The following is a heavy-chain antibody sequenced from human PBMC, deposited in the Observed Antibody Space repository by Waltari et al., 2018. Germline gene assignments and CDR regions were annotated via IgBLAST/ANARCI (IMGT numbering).Heavy chain of an antibody. D-gene: IGHD6-13*01. V-gene: IGHV1-69*02. CDR1: GGTFSSYT. Sequence: QVQLVQSGAEVKKPGSSVKVSCKAYGGTFSSYTISWLRQAHGQGLEWMGRIIPILGIANYAQRFQGRVTIIADKSTSTAYMELSSLRSEDTAVYYCARMAQARGYSSSWNEYYYYGMDVWGQGTTVTVSS. J-gene: IGHJ6*02. CDR3: ARMAQARGYSSSWNEYYYYGMDV. CDR2: IIPILGIA.